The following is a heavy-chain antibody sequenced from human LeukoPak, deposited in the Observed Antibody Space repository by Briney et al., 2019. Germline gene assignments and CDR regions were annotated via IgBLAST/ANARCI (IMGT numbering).Heavy chain of an antibody. Sequence: SQTLSLTCTVSGGSFSSGLYYWTWIRHPAGKALEWIGRIYISGSTNYNPSLKSRVTISRDTSKNEFSLKLSSVTAADTAVYYCARDSRRDGYNLDYWGRGTLVTVSS. V-gene: IGHV4-61*02. CDR3: ARDSRRDGYNLDY. CDR1: GGSFSSGLYY. CDR2: IYISGST. J-gene: IGHJ4*02. D-gene: IGHD5-24*01.